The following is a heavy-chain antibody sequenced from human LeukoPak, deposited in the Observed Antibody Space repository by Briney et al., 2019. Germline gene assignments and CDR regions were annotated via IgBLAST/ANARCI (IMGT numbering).Heavy chain of an antibody. CDR1: DESFSTYY. Sequence: SETLSLTCDVNDESFSTYYWSWIRQSPGKGLEWIAEISHRGTSTYNPSLQSRVTVSVDASKNHFSLRVKSVIAADTAIYYCVIDFMYNTACTGCWGQGTLVTVSS. CDR2: ISHRGTS. V-gene: IGHV4-34*01. J-gene: IGHJ4*02. D-gene: IGHD5-18*01. CDR3: VIDFMYNTACTGC.